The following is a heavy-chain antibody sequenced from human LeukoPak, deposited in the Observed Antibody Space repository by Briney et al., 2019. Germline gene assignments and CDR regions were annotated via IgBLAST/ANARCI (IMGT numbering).Heavy chain of an antibody. J-gene: IGHJ6*02. D-gene: IGHD6-13*01. V-gene: IGHV3-66*01. CDR1: GFTVSSNY. Sequence: PGGSLRLSCAASGFTVSSNYMSWVRQAPGKGLEWVSVIYSGGSTYYADSVKGRFTISRDNSKNTLYLQMNSLRAEDTAVYYCASGIAAAGPAYYYYGMDVWGQGTTVTVSS. CDR3: ASGIAAAGPAYYYYGMDV. CDR2: IYSGGST.